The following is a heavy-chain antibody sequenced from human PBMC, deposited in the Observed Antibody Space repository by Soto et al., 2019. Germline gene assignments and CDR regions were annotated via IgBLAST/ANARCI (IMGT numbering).Heavy chain of an antibody. CDR2: IYYSGST. CDR1: GGSISSGDYY. Sequence: QVQLQESGPGLVKPSQTLSLTCTVSGGSISSGDYYWSWIRQPPGKGLEWIGYIYYSGSTYYNPSLTRRVTISVDTSKNQFSLKLSSVTAADTAVYYCARVRDFTDENWFDPWGQGTLVTVSS. J-gene: IGHJ5*02. CDR3: ARVRDFTDENWFDP. D-gene: IGHD3-3*01. V-gene: IGHV4-30-4*01.